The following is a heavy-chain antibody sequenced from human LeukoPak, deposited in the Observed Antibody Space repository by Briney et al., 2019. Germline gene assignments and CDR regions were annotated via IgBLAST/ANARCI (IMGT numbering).Heavy chain of an antibody. Sequence: SETLSLTCTVSGGSISSYYWSWIRQPPGKGLEWIGYIYYSGSTNYNPSLKGRVTISVDTSKNQFSLKLSSVTAADTAVYYCARVGSSGWSIDYWGQGTLVTVSS. CDR1: GGSISSYY. V-gene: IGHV4-59*01. CDR3: ARVGSSGWSIDY. CDR2: IYYSGST. J-gene: IGHJ4*02. D-gene: IGHD6-19*01.